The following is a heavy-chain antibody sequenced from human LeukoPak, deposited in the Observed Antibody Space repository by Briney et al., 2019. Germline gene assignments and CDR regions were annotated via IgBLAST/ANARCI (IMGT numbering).Heavy chain of an antibody. V-gene: IGHV1-8*01. Sequence: ASVKVSCKASGYTFTSYNINWVRQATGQGLEWMGWMNPNSGNTGYAQKFQGRVTVTRNTSISTAYMELSSLRSEDTAVYYRARIDGDSDYWGQGTLVTVSS. CDR1: GYTFTSYN. J-gene: IGHJ4*02. D-gene: IGHD4-17*01. CDR2: MNPNSGNT. CDR3: ARIDGDSDY.